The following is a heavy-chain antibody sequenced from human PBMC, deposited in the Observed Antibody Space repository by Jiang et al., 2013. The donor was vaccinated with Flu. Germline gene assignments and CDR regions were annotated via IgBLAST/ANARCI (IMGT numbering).Heavy chain of an antibody. CDR3: ARVATGTRRFDY. V-gene: IGHV1-46*01. J-gene: IGHJ4*02. D-gene: IGHD1-1*01. Sequence: NLQGRVTMTRDTSTSTVYMELSSLRSEDTAVYYCARVATGTRRFDYWGQGTLVTVSS.